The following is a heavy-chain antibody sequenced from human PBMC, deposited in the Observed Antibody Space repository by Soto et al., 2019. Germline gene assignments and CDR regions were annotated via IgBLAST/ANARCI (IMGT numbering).Heavy chain of an antibody. CDR1: GFSFGSYA. CDR3: ARWSYLDY. J-gene: IGHJ4*02. CDR2: ISGSDGKT. D-gene: IGHD3-3*01. V-gene: IGHV3-23*01. Sequence: GGSLRLSCAAAGFSFGSYALSWVRQAPGKGLEWVSTISGSDGKTFYADSVKGRFSISRDTSQSTLYLQMNSLRADDTAMYYCARWSYLDYWGQGTRVTVSS.